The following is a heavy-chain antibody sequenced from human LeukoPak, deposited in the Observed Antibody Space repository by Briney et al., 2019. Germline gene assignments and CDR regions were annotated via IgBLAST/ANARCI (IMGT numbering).Heavy chain of an antibody. V-gene: IGHV3-21*01. Sequence: KSGGSLRLSCAAYGFTFSIYSMNSVRQAPGKGLEWVSSISSGSSHIYYADSVKGRVTISRDNAKSSLYLQMNSLRAEDTAVYYCARVGGSSGPDYWGQGTLVTVSS. CDR3: ARVGGSSGPDY. J-gene: IGHJ4*02. CDR2: ISSGSSHI. D-gene: IGHD2-15*01. CDR1: GFTFSIYS.